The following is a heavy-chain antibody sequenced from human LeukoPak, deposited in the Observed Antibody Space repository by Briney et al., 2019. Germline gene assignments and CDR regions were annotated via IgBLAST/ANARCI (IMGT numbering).Heavy chain of an antibody. J-gene: IGHJ4*02. CDR3: ARDIVVVPAARDN. V-gene: IGHV3-66*02. CDR1: GFTVSSNY. CDR2: IYSGGST. Sequence: GGSLRLSCAASGFTVSSNYMSWVLQAPGKGLEWVSVIYSGGSTYYADSVKGRFTTSRDNSKSTLYLQMNCLRAEDTAVYYCARDIVVVPAARDNWGQGTLVTVSS. D-gene: IGHD2-2*01.